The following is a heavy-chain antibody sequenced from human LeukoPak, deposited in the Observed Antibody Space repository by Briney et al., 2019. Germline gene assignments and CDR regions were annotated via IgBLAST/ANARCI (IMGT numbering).Heavy chain of an antibody. CDR1: GGSINSYY. D-gene: IGHD6-13*01. CDR3: ARHGDTAGAVTPFDY. J-gene: IGHJ4*02. V-gene: IGHV4-59*08. Sequence: SETLSLTCTVSGGSINSYYWSWIRQPPGKGLEWVGYIYYSGSTNYNPSLKSRVTISVDTSKNKFSLKLRSVTAADTAIYYCARHGDTAGAVTPFDYWGPGTLVTVSS. CDR2: IYYSGST.